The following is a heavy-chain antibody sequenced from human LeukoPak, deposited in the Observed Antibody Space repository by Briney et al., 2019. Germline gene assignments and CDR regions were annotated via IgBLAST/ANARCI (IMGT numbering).Heavy chain of an antibody. CDR2: IYYSGST. CDR1: GGSISSYY. CDR3: ARAPSGWPHYYFDY. V-gene: IGHV4-59*01. J-gene: IGHJ4*02. D-gene: IGHD6-19*01. Sequence: SETLSLTCTVSGGSISSYYWSWIRQPPGKGLEWIGYIYYSGSTNYNPSLKSRVTISVDTSKNQFSLKLSSVTAADTAVYYCARAPSGWPHYYFDYWGQGTLVTVSS.